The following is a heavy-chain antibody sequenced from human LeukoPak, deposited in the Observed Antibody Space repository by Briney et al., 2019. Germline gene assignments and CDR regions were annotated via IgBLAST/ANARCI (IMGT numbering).Heavy chain of an antibody. V-gene: IGHV3-23*01. D-gene: IGHD3-22*01. CDR1: GFTFSSYA. CDR3: ARAVYDTSGHYYYYFDY. CDR2: LSGSGTTS. J-gene: IGHJ4*02. Sequence: GGSLRLSCAASGFTFSSYAMSWVRQAPGKGLEWVSALSGSGTTSFYADSVKGRFTISRDNSKNTLFLQMNSLRAEDTAVYYCARAVYDTSGHYYYYFDYWGQGTPVTVSS.